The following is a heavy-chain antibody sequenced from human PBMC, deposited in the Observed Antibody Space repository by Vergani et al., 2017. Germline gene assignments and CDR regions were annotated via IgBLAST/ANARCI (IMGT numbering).Heavy chain of an antibody. Sequence: QVQLVESGGGVVQPGRSLRLSCAASGFTFSSYAMHWVRQAPGKGLEWVAVISYDGSNKYYADSVKGRFTISRDNSKNKLYLQMNSLRAEDTAVYYCARGASGDYVSSFDYWGQGTLVTVSS. CDR1: GFTFSSYA. V-gene: IGHV3-30-3*01. D-gene: IGHD4-17*01. J-gene: IGHJ4*02. CDR2: ISYDGSNK. CDR3: ARGASGDYVSSFDY.